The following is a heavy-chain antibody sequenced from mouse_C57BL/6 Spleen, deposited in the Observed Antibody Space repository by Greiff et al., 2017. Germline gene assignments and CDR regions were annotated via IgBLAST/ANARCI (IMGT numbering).Heavy chain of an antibody. D-gene: IGHD3-2*02. CDR2: IRNKANNHAT. V-gene: IGHV6-6*01. Sequence: EVKLVESGGGLVQPGGSMKLPCAPSGFPFSDAWMDWFRQRPEKGLEWVAEIRNKANNHATYYAESVKGRFTISRDDSKSSVYLQRNSLRAEDTGIYYCTPRAQATSFDYWGQGTTLTVSS. CDR1: GFPFSDAW. J-gene: IGHJ2*01. CDR3: TPRAQATSFDY.